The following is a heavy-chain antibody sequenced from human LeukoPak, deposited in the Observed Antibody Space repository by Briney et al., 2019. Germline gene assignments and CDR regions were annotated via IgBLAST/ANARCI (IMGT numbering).Heavy chain of an antibody. V-gene: IGHV3-23*01. CDR3: AKVKWDSSGYFDY. CDR2: ISSSGSGDNT. J-gene: IGHJ4*02. CDR1: GVTLSSFA. Sequence: PGGSLRLSCAASGVTLSSFAMSWARQAPGKGLEWVSGISSSGSGDNTYYADSVKGRFTISRDNSKNTVYLQMNSLRAEDTAIYYCAKVKWDSSGYFDYWGQGTLVTVSS. D-gene: IGHD3-22*01.